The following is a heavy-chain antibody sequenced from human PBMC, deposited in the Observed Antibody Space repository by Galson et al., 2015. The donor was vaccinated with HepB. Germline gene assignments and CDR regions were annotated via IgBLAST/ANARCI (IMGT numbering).Heavy chain of an antibody. CDR2: IYYSGST. Sequence: TLSLTCTASGGSISSSSYYWGWIRQPPGKGLEWIGSIYYSGSTYYNPSLKSRVTISVDTSKNQFSLKLSSVTAADTAVYYCARHLEAYCGGDCYPNWFDPWGQGTLVTVSS. D-gene: IGHD2-21*02. CDR1: GGSISSSSYY. J-gene: IGHJ5*02. CDR3: ARHLEAYCGGDCYPNWFDP. V-gene: IGHV4-39*01.